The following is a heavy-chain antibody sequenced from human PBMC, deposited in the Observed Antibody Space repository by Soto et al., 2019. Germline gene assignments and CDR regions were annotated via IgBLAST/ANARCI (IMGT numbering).Heavy chain of an antibody. CDR3: ARTAATGKYYYGVDV. J-gene: IGHJ6*02. CDR2: IYPGDSDT. Sequence: GESLKISCKGSGYSFTSYWTGWVRQMPGKGLEWMGIIYPGDSDTRYSPSFQGQVTISADKSISTAYLQWSSLKASDTAMYYCARTAATGKYYYGVDVWGQGTTVTAS. D-gene: IGHD6-13*01. CDR1: GYSFTSYW. V-gene: IGHV5-51*01.